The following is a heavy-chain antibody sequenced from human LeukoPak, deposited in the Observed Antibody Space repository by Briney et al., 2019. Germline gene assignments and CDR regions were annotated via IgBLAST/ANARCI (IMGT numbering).Heavy chain of an antibody. J-gene: IGHJ4*02. CDR3: ARGDAFSGDH. V-gene: IGHV3-7*04. Sequence: GGSLRLSCAFSGFTFSNFWTSWVRQAPGRGLEWVANIHPEGNEKYHVESVKGRFTISRDNAKNSLFLQMNGLRVEDAAVYYCARGDAFSGDHWGQGTLVTVSS. CDR2: IHPEGNEK. CDR1: GFTFSNFW.